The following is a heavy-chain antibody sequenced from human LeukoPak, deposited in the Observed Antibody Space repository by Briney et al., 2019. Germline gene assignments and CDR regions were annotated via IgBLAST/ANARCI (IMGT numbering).Heavy chain of an antibody. CDR3: ARINRVYGDYTFDY. J-gene: IGHJ4*02. CDR2: ISNSGSSK. V-gene: IGHV3-48*03. D-gene: IGHD4-17*01. Sequence: PGGSLRLSCAASGFTFSSYEMSCVRQALGKGLEWVSYISNSGSSKYYADPVKGRFTISRDNAKISLYLQMNSLRAEDTAVYYCARINRVYGDYTFDYWGQGTLVTVSS. CDR1: GFTFSSYE.